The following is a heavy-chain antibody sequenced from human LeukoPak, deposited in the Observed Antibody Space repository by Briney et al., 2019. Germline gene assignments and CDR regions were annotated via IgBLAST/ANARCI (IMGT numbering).Heavy chain of an antibody. J-gene: IGHJ3*02. D-gene: IGHD6-13*01. CDR2: ISGSGGST. CDR3: AKVDSWPDAFDI. V-gene: IGHV3-23*01. Sequence: PGGSLRLSCAASGFTFSSYAMSWVRQAPGKGLEWVSAISGSGGSTYYADSVKGRFAISRDNSKNTLYLQMNSLRAEDTAVYYCAKVDSWPDAFDIWGQGTMVTVSS. CDR1: GFTFSSYA.